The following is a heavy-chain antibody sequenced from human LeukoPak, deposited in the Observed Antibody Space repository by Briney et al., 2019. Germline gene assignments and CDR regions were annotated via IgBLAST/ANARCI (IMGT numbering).Heavy chain of an antibody. J-gene: IGHJ4*02. CDR2: ISYDGSNK. Sequence: GSLRLSCAASGFTFSVYGMHWVRQAPGKGLEWVAVISYDGSNKYYADSVKGRFTISRDNSKNTLYLQMNSLRAEDTAVYYCARGYSSGWCCYWGQGTLVTVSS. D-gene: IGHD6-19*01. CDR3: ARGYSSGWCCY. CDR1: GFTFSVYG. V-gene: IGHV3-30*03.